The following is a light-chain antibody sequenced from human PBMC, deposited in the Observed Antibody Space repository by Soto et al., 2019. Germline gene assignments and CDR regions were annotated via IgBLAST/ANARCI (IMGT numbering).Light chain of an antibody. Sequence: DIQMPQSPSTLSGSVGDRVTITCRASHTISSWLAWYQQKPGKAPKLLIYKAFTLKSGVPSRFSGSGSGTEFTLTISSLQPDDFATYYCQHYNSYSEAFGQGTKVELK. CDR2: KAF. J-gene: IGKJ1*01. CDR3: QHYNSYSEA. CDR1: HTISSW. V-gene: IGKV1-5*03.